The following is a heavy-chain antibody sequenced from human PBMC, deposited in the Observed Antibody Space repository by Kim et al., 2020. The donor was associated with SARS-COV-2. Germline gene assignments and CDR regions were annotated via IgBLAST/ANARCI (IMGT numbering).Heavy chain of an antibody. CDR3: ARVDTAMGYYYYYGMDV. J-gene: IGHJ6*02. CDR1: GFTFSSYE. Sequence: GGSLRLSCAASGFTFSSYEMNWVRQTPGKGLEWVSYISSSGSTIYYADSVKGRFTISRDNAKNSLYLQMNSLRAEDTAVYYCARVDTAMGYYYYYGMDVWGQGTTVTVSS. CDR2: ISSSGSTI. V-gene: IGHV3-48*03. D-gene: IGHD5-18*01.